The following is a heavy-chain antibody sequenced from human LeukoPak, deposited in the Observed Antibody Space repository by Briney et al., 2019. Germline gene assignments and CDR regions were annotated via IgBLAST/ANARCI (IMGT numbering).Heavy chain of an antibody. Sequence: ASVKVSCKASGYTFTSYDINWVRQATGQGLEWMGWMNPNSGNTGYAQKFQGRVTMTRNTSISTAYMELSSLRSEDTAVYYSALSMVRGVIISHDAFDIWGQGTMVTVSS. CDR1: GYTFTSYD. D-gene: IGHD3-10*01. CDR2: MNPNSGNT. V-gene: IGHV1-8*01. CDR3: ALSMVRGVIISHDAFDI. J-gene: IGHJ3*02.